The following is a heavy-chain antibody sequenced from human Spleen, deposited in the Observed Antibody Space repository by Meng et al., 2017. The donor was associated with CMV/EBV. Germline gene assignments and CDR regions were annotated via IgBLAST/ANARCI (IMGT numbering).Heavy chain of an antibody. CDR3: TRELGVPAAIRDRYYYYGMDV. CDR1: GFTFGDYA. D-gene: IGHD2-2*02. V-gene: IGHV3-49*04. CDR2: IRSKAYGGTT. J-gene: IGHJ6*02. Sequence: GGSLRLSCTASGFTFGDYAMSWVRQAPGKGLEWVGFIRSKAYGGTTEYAASVKGRFTISRDYSKSIAYLQMNSLKTEDTAVYYCTRELGVPAAIRDRYYYYGMDVWGQGTTVTVSS.